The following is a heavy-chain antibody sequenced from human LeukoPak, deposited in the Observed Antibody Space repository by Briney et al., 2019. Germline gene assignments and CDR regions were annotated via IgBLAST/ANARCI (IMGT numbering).Heavy chain of an antibody. CDR1: GFTVSSNY. J-gene: IGHJ1*01. CDR3: ARIPIVTITSGGY. V-gene: IGHV3-53*01. D-gene: IGHD5-12*01. Sequence: GGSLRLSCAASGFTVSSNYMSWVRQAPGKGLDWVSVIYSSGDTYYADSVKGRFTISRDNSKNTLYLQLNSLRAEDTAMYYCARIPIVTITSGGYWGQGTLVTVSS. CDR2: IYSSGDT.